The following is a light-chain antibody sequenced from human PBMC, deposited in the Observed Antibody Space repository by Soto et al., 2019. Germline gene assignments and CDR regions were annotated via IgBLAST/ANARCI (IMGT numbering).Light chain of an antibody. V-gene: IGKV1-5*03. J-gene: IGKJ1*01. CDR1: QSISNW. CDR2: KAS. Sequence: DIQMTQSPSTLSASVGDRVTITCRASQSISNWLAWYQQKPGKAPKLLIYKASSLESGVPSRFSGSGSGTDFTLTISSLQPDDFATYYCQQYNSYPWTFGQGTKVEIK. CDR3: QQYNSYPWT.